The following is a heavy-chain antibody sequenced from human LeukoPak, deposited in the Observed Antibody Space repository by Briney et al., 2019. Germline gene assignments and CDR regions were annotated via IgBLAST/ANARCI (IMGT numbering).Heavy chain of an antibody. V-gene: IGHV3-23*01. D-gene: IGHD2-2*01. CDR3: ANRGVVVPAAIEVSSDY. CDR1: GFTFSSYA. Sequence: GGSLRLSCGASGFTFSSYAMSWVRQDPGKVVKWVSAISDSGGSTYYADSVKGRFTISRDNSKNTLYLQMNSLRAEDTAVYYCANRGVVVPAAIEVSSDYWGQGTLVTVSS. CDR2: ISDSGGST. J-gene: IGHJ4*02.